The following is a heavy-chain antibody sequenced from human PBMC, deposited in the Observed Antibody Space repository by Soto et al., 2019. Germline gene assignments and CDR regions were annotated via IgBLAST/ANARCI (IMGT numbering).Heavy chain of an antibody. Sequence: QVQLVESGGGVVQPGRSLSLSCAASGFTFSSYGMHWVRQAPGTGLEWVAVISYDGSNKYYADSVKGRFTISRDNSKNTLYLQMNSLRAEDTAVYYCAKDRALLRFLEWLLDDAFDIWGQGTMVTVSS. J-gene: IGHJ3*02. D-gene: IGHD3-3*01. CDR1: GFTFSSYG. CDR3: AKDRALLRFLEWLLDDAFDI. V-gene: IGHV3-30*18. CDR2: ISYDGSNK.